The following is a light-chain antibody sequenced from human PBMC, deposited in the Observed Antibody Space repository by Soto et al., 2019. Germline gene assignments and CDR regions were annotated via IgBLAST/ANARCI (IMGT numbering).Light chain of an antibody. J-gene: IGKJ3*01. CDR3: QKYYNTPEAT. CDR2: WAS. CDR1: QSVLYSSNNKNY. Sequence: DIVMTQSPDSLAVSLGERATINCKSSQSVLYSSNNKNYLAWYKQKPGQPPQLLIYWASTRESGVPDRFSGTGSGTDFTLTISSLQAEDVAVYYCQKYYNTPEATFGPGTKVDIK. V-gene: IGKV4-1*01.